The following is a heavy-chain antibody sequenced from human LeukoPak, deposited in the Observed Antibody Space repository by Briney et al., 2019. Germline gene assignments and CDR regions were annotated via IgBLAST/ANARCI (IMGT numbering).Heavy chain of an antibody. V-gene: IGHV1-18*04. CDR3: ARVECSSTSCYSRYYFDY. CDR2: ISAYNGNT. CDR1: GYTFTSYG. D-gene: IGHD2-2*01. J-gene: IGHJ4*02. Sequence: ASVKVSCKASGYTFTSYGISWVRQAPGQGLEWMGWISAYNGNTNYAQKLQGRVTMTTDTSTSTAYMELRSLRSDDTAVYYCARVECSSTSCYSRYYFDYWGQGTLVTVYS.